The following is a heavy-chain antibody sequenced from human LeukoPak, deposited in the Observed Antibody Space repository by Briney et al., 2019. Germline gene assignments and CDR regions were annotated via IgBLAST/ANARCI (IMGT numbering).Heavy chain of an antibody. CDR1: GGSISSSSYY. Sequence: PSETLSLTCTVSGGSISSSSYYWGWIRQPPGKGLEWIGSIYYSGSTYYNPSLKSRVTISVDTSKNQFSLKLSSVTAADTAVYYCARHVGDYDFWSGSYNWFDPWGQGTLVTVSS. D-gene: IGHD3-3*01. CDR3: ARHVGDYDFWSGSYNWFDP. V-gene: IGHV4-39*01. J-gene: IGHJ5*02. CDR2: IYYSGST.